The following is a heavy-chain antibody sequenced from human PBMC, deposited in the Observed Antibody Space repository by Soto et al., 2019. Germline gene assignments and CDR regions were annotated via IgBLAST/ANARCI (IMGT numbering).Heavy chain of an antibody. J-gene: IGHJ4*02. CDR3: ASGGNEDIVATTVDY. CDR2: IIPILGIA. V-gene: IGHV1-69*02. Sequence: QVQLVQSGAEVKETGSSVKVSCRASGGTFSSYTISWVRQAPGQGLEWMGRIIPILGIANYAQKFQGRVTITADKSTSTAYMELSSLRSEDTAVYYCASGGNEDIVATTVDYWGQGTLVTVSS. D-gene: IGHD5-12*01. CDR1: GGTFSSYT.